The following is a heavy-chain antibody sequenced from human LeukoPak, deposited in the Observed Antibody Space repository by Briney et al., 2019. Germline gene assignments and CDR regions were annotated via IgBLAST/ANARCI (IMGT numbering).Heavy chain of an antibody. CDR2: IHPSGRL. CDR3: SRGLDSRKLGY. J-gene: IGHJ4*02. D-gene: IGHD3-22*01. CDR1: GASFSSGDQY. Sequence: SETLSLTCTVSGASFSSGDQYWNWIRQSPGKCLEWIGSIHPSGRLYNKPSLESRVTISIDTSKNQFSLNLNSVTAADTAVYFCSRGLDSRKLGYWGQGTLVTVSS. V-gene: IGHV4-31*03.